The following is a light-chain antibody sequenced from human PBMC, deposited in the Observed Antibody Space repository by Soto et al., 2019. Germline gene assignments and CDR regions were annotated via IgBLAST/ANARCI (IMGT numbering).Light chain of an antibody. CDR2: GAS. Sequence: EIVLTQSPGTLSLSPGERATLSCRASQSVYSSYLAWYQQKPGQAPRLLIYGASSRATAILDTFSGSGSGTDFTLTISRLEPDDFADYYCQPYGSSPNTSGQGTKLEIK. J-gene: IGKJ2*01. V-gene: IGKV3-20*01. CDR3: QPYGSSPNT. CDR1: QSVYSSY.